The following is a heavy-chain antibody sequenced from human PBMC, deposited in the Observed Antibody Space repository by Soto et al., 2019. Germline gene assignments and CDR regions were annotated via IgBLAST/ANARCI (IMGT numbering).Heavy chain of an antibody. Sequence: GGSLRLSCAASGFTFSTYAMNWVRQAPGKGLEWVSGITGNDGSTYYTDALRGRFTISRDNAKNSLHLQMNSLRAEDTAVYYCTRDASRDSSARGWFDPWGPGTLVTVSS. V-gene: IGHV3-23*01. CDR1: GFTFSTYA. CDR2: ITGNDGST. CDR3: TRDASRDSSARGWFDP. D-gene: IGHD6-13*01. J-gene: IGHJ5*02.